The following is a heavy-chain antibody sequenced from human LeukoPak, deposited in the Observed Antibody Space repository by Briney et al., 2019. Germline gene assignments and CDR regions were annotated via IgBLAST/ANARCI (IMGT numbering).Heavy chain of an antibody. CDR3: ARAVGYYYGSGSYPKVVWFDP. CDR2: IYTSGST. Sequence: SETLSLTCTVSGGSISSYYWSWIRQPAGKGLEWIGRIYTSGSTNYNPSLKSRVTMSVDTSKNLFSLKLSSVTAADTAVYYCARAVGYYYGSGSYPKVVWFDPWGQGTLVTVSS. V-gene: IGHV4-4*07. J-gene: IGHJ5*02. CDR1: GGSISSYY. D-gene: IGHD3-10*01.